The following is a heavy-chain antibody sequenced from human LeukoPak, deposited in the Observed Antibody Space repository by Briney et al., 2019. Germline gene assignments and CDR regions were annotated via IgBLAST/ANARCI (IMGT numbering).Heavy chain of an antibody. D-gene: IGHD3-10*01. CDR3: ARGGEFPFDY. Sequence: PSETLSLTCTVSGGSISSYYWSWIRQPPGKGLEWIGYIYYSGSTNYNPSLKSRVTISVDTSKNQFSLKLSSVTAADTAVYYCARGGEFPFDYWGQGTLVTVSS. V-gene: IGHV4-59*01. CDR2: IYYSGST. CDR1: GGSISSYY. J-gene: IGHJ4*02.